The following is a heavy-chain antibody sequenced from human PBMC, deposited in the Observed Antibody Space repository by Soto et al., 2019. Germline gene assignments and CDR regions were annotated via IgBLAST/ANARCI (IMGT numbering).Heavy chain of an antibody. CDR1: GYTFTNYG. J-gene: IGHJ4*02. CDR3: ARDEGYCSSTSCPSYFDY. D-gene: IGHD2-2*01. Sequence: QVQLVQSGAEVKKSGASVKVSCKASGYTFTNYGISWVRQAPGQGLEWMGWISANNGNTNYAQNLQGRVTMTTDTSTSTAYMELRSLRSDDTAVYYCARDEGYCSSTSCPSYFDYWGQGTLVTVSS. CDR2: ISANNGNT. V-gene: IGHV1-18*01.